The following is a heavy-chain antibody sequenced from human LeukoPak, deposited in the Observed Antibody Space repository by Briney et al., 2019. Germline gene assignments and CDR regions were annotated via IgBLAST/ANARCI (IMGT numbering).Heavy chain of an antibody. CDR2: MNPNSGNT. V-gene: IGHV1-8*03. Sequence: ASVTVSCKASGYTFTGYYMHWVRQAPGQGLEWMGWMNPNSGNTGYAQKFQGRVTITRNTSISTAYMELRTLRSDDTAVYYCARVRNDYKPRDPFDYWGQGTLVTVSS. D-gene: IGHD4-11*01. CDR1: GYTFTGYY. CDR3: ARVRNDYKPRDPFDY. J-gene: IGHJ4*02.